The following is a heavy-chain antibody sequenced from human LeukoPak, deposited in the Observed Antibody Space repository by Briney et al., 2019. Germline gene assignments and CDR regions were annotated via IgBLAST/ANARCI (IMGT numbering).Heavy chain of an antibody. J-gene: IGHJ5*02. V-gene: IGHV4-34*01. CDR2: INHSGST. CDR3: ARCWGYCSGCSCYHNWFDP. Sequence: SETLSLTCAVYGGSLSGYYWSWIRQPPGKGLEWIGEINHSGSTNYNPYLKSRVTISVDTSKNQFSLKRSSVTAAGTAVYYCARCWGYCSGCSCYHNWFDPWGQGTLVTVSS. CDR1: GGSLSGYY. D-gene: IGHD2-15*01.